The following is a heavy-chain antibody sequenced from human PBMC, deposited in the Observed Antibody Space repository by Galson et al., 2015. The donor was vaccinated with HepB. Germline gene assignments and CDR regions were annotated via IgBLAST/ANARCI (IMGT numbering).Heavy chain of an antibody. V-gene: IGHV3-33*06. D-gene: IGHD5-18*01. CDR3: ANSDVQLWCFDY. CDR2: IWYDGSNK. CDR1: GFSFSSYG. Sequence: SLRLSCAASGFSFSSYGMHWVRQAPGKGLEWVAVIWYDGSNKYYADSVKGRFTISRDNSKNTLYLQMNSLRGEDTAVYSCANSDVQLWCFDYWCQGTLVTVSS. J-gene: IGHJ4*02.